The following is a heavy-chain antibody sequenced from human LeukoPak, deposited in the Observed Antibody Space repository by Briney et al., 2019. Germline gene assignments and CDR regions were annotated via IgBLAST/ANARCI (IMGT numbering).Heavy chain of an antibody. CDR2: IYTSGST. D-gene: IGHD2-21*01. J-gene: IGHJ6*03. V-gene: IGHV4-4*07. Sequence: PSETLSLTCTVSGGSISSYYWSWIRQPPGKGLEWIGRIYTSGSTNYNPSLKSRVTMSVDTSKNQFSLKLSSVTAADTAVYYCARAYCGGDCVPDYYYYMDVWGKGTTVTVSS. CDR1: GGSISSYY. CDR3: ARAYCGGDCVPDYYYYMDV.